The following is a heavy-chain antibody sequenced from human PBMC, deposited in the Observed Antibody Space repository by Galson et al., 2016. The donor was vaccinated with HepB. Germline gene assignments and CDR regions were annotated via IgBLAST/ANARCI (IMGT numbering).Heavy chain of an antibody. CDR3: ARDPKYYYDDSGYYYYYYAMDV. D-gene: IGHD3-22*01. J-gene: IGHJ6*02. CDR2: IGAFNGHT. CDR1: GYTFTTYG. V-gene: IGHV1-18*01. Sequence: SVKVSCKASGYTFTTYGISWVRQAPGQGLEWMGWIGAFNGHTNYSQRLQDRVTMTTDTFTSTAYMELRSLRSDDTAVYYCARDPKYYYDDSGYYYYYYAMDVWGQGTTVSVSS.